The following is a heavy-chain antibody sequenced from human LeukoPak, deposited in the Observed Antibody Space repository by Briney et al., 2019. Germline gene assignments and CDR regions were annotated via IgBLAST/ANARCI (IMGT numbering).Heavy chain of an antibody. CDR1: GFTFSSYA. CDR2: ISENGRAK. V-gene: IGHV3-7*01. D-gene: IGHD6-13*01. Sequence: PGGSLRLSCAASGFTFSSYAMHWVRQAPGKGLEWVASISENGRAKPYVASVRGRFTISRDNTKNSLYLQMNSLRVEDTAVYYCARGGAAAARKRGIDYWGQGTLVTVSS. J-gene: IGHJ4*02. CDR3: ARGGAAAARKRGIDY.